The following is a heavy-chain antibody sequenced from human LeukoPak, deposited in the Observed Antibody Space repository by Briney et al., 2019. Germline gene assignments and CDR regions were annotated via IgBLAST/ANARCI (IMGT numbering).Heavy chain of an antibody. CDR3: AKGQVGATAYYFDY. CDR2: IGSDSGGI. J-gene: IGHJ4*02. D-gene: IGHD1-26*01. CDR1: GFTFSNYA. V-gene: IGHV3-23*01. Sequence: GGSLRLSCAASGFTFSNYAMIWVRQAPGKGLEWVSVIGSDSGGIQYADSVKGRFTISRDNSKKTLYLQMNNLTGDDTAVYYCAKGQVGATAYYFDYWGQGTLVTVSS.